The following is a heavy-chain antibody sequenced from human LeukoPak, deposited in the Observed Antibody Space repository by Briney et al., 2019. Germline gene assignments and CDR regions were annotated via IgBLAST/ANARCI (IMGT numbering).Heavy chain of an antibody. D-gene: IGHD2-2*02. CDR1: GGSISSYY. V-gene: IGHV4-4*07. CDR3: ARDRRYCSSTSCYTGYYYYYMDV. J-gene: IGHJ6*03. CDR2: IYTSGST. Sequence: SETLSLTCTVSGGSISSYYWSWIRQPAGKGLEWIGRIYTSGSTNCNPSLKSRVTMSVDTSKNQFSLKLSSVTAADTAVYYCARDRRYCSSTSCYTGYYYYYMDVWGKGTTVTVSS.